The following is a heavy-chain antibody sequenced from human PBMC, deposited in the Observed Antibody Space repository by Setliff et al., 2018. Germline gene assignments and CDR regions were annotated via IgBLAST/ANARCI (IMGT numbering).Heavy chain of an antibody. CDR1: GFTLSTYG. Sequence: GGSLRLSCAASGFTLSTYGMHWVRQAPGKGLEWVAVIWDDGVKKYHADSVKGRFTISRDNSKNTLYLQMNSLRPEDTAVYYCARTCSGSGCYAGLESWGQGTPVTVSS. CDR2: IWDDGVKK. CDR3: ARTCSGSGCYAGLES. V-gene: IGHV3-33*01. J-gene: IGHJ4*02. D-gene: IGHD2-15*01.